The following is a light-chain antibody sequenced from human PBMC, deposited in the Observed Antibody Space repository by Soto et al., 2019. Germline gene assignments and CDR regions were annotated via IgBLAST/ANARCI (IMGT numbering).Light chain of an antibody. CDR3: QRYNDK. CDR2: GAS. J-gene: IGKJ1*01. V-gene: IGKV1-5*01. CDR1: RDTNYW. Sequence: IHMTEPASTPSASVGDRPTITCRAGRDTNYWLAWYQQKAGRAPKLLIYGASTLASAVPSRFSGSGSGTEFTLTLSSLQPDDSATYHCQRYNDKFGQGTKLDI.